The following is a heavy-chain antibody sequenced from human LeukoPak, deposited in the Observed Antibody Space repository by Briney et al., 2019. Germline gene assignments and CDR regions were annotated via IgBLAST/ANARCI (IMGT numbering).Heavy chain of an antibody. CDR1: GFTFGDFA. V-gene: IGHV3-9*01. Sequence: GGSLRLSCAASGFTFGDFAMHWVRQVPGKGLEWVSGISWNSDSIAYADSVKGRFTISRDNAKNSLYLQMNSLRAEDTAFYYCAKDVDYFAPGDDAFDVWGQGTMVTVSS. CDR2: ISWNSDSI. D-gene: IGHD2/OR15-2a*01. CDR3: AKDVDYFAPGDDAFDV. J-gene: IGHJ3*01.